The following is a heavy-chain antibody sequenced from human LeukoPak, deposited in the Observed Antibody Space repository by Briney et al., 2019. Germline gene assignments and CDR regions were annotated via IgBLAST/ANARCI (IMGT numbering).Heavy chain of an antibody. Sequence: AASVKVSCKASGGTFSSYAISWVRQAPGQGLEWMGRIIPILGIANYAQKFQGGVTITADKSTSTAYMELSSLRSEDTAVYYCARGGGYSGYDAWDYYYGMDVWGQGTTVTVSS. D-gene: IGHD5-12*01. J-gene: IGHJ6*02. CDR1: GGTFSSYA. V-gene: IGHV1-69*04. CDR3: ARGGGYSGYDAWDYYYGMDV. CDR2: IIPILGIA.